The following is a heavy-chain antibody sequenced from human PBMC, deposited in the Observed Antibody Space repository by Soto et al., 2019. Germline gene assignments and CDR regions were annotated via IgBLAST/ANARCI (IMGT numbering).Heavy chain of an antibody. D-gene: IGHD4-4*01. CDR1: GFTFSSYP. CDR2: ISGSGGST. CDR3: AKGPQYLRSLPYYFDC. V-gene: IGHV3-23*01. J-gene: IGHJ4*02. Sequence: PGGSLRLSCAASGFTFSSYPMSWVRQAPGKGLEWVSAISGSGGSTYYADSVKGRFTISRDNSKNTLYLQMNSLRAEDTAVYYCAKGPQYLRSLPYYFDCWGQGTLVTVSS.